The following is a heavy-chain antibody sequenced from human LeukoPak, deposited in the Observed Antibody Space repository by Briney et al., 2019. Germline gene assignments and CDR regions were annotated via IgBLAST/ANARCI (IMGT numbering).Heavy chain of an antibody. V-gene: IGHV4-59*12. CDR2: IYSSGST. CDR3: ARGPISTGWYTFDY. Sequence: SETLSLTCTVSAGSISDSYWSWIRQPPGQGLEWIGYIYSSGSTNYNPSLKSRVTISVDTSKNQFSLKLSSVTAADTAVYYCARGPISTGWYTFDYWGQGTLVTVSS. J-gene: IGHJ4*02. D-gene: IGHD6-19*01. CDR1: AGSISDSY.